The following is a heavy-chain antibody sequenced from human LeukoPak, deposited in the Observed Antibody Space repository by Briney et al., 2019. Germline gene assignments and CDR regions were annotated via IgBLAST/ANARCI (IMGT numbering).Heavy chain of an antibody. CDR1: GGSISSSSYY. CDR2: IYYSGST. J-gene: IGHJ3*02. V-gene: IGHV4-39*01. D-gene: IGHD3-3*01. CDR3: ARQEGASGYTENDAFDI. Sequence: PSETLSLTCTVSGGSISSSSYYWGWIRQPPGKGLEWIGSIYYSGSTYYNPSLKSRVTISVDTSKNQFSLKLSSVTAADTAVHYCARQEGASGYTENDAFDIWGQGTMVTVSS.